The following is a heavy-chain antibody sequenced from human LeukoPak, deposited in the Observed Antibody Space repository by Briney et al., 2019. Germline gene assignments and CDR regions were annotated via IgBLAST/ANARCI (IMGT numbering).Heavy chain of an antibody. J-gene: IGHJ5*02. V-gene: IGHV4-39*01. CDR1: GDSITTNSYY. CDR2: ISYSGSS. Sequence: SETLSLTCTVSGDSITTNSYYWGWIRQPPGKGLDWIGTISYSGSSYYNPSLKSRVTISVDTSKNQFSLKLSSVTAADTAVYYCAGLIRPGWFDPWGQGTLVTVSS. D-gene: IGHD1-14*01. CDR3: AGLIRPGWFDP.